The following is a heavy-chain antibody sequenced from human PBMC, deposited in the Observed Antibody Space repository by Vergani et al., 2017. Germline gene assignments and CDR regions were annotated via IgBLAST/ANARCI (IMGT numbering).Heavy chain of an antibody. CDR1: GFTFSSYE. CDR2: ISSSGSTI. V-gene: IGHV3-48*03. J-gene: IGHJ6*03. CDR3: ARSGXNSSGWWYGYYYYYYMDV. Sequence: EVQLVESGGGLVQPGGSLRLSCAASGFTFSSYEMNWVRQAPGKGLEWVSYISSSGSTIYYADSVKGRFTISRDNAKNSLYLQMNSLRAEDTAVYYCARSGXNSSGWWYGYYYYYYMDVWGKGTTVTVSS. D-gene: IGHD6-19*01.